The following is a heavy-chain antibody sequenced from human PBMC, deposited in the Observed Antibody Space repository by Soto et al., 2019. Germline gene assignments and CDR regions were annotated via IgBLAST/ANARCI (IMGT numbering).Heavy chain of an antibody. CDR1: GFTFSSFA. J-gene: IGHJ6*02. CDR2: ISGRGDAT. CDR3: ATMRVSHPRDPANVDV. V-gene: IGHV3-23*01. Sequence: GGSLRLSCAASGFTFSSFAMSWVRQAPGKGLEWVSAISGRGDATYYADSVKGRFTISRDNSKSTLYLQMNSLRADDTAVYYTATMRVSHPRDPANVDVWGQGTTVTVSS. D-gene: IGHD3-3*01.